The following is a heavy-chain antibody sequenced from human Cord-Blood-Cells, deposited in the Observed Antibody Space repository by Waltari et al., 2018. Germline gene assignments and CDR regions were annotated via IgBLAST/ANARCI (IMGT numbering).Heavy chain of an antibody. CDR1: GGSISSGGYS. V-gene: IGHV4-31*03. Sequence: QVQLQESGPGLVQPSQTLSLPCTVSGGSISSGGYSCGWIRQHPGKGLEGIGYIYYSGSTYYNPSLKSRVTISVDTSKNQFSLKLSSVTAADTAVYYCARRIAAAGRRPYYFDYWGQGTLVTVSS. CDR2: IYYSGST. CDR3: ARRIAAAGRRPYYFDY. J-gene: IGHJ4*02. D-gene: IGHD6-13*01.